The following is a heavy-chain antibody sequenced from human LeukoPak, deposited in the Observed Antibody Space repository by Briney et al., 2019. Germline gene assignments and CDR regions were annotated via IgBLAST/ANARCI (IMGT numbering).Heavy chain of an antibody. CDR2: ISSDGGNT. J-gene: IGHJ6*03. Sequence: GGSLRLSCAASGCTFSSYGMHLVRQAPGKGLEYVSAISSDGGNTYYANSVKGRFTISRDNSKNTLYLQMGSLRAEDMAVYYCARAVAYYYYYMDVWGKGTTVTVSS. D-gene: IGHD2-15*01. CDR3: ARAVAYYYYYMDV. CDR1: GCTFSSYG. V-gene: IGHV3-64*01.